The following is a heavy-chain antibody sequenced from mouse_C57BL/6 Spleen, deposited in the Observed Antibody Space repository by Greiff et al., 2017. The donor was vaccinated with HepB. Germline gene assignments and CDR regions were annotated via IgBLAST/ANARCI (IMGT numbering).Heavy chain of an antibody. Sequence: QVQLQQPGAELVKPGASVKLSCKASGYTFTSYWMQWVKQRPGQGLEWIGEIDPSDSYTNYNQKFKGKATLTVDTSSSTAYMQLSSLTSEDSAVYYGARSRADSSGYWGFAYWGQGTLVTVSA. CDR3: ARSRADSSGYWGFAY. J-gene: IGHJ3*01. CDR1: GYTFTSYW. CDR2: IDPSDSYT. D-gene: IGHD3-2*02. V-gene: IGHV1-50*01.